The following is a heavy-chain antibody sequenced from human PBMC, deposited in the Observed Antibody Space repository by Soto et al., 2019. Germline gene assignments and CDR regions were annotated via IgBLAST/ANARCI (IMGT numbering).Heavy chain of an antibody. J-gene: IGHJ6*02. Sequence: EVQQVESGGGLVQPGGSLRLSCAASGFTFSSYWMHWVRQAPGKGLVWVSRINSDGSSTSYADSVKGRFTISRDNAKNTPYLQLNSVRAEDMAVYYYAGSGSSRYYGMDVWGQGTTVTVSS. CDR2: INSDGSST. D-gene: IGHD3-10*01. V-gene: IGHV3-74*01. CDR3: AGSGSSRYYGMDV. CDR1: GFTFSSYW.